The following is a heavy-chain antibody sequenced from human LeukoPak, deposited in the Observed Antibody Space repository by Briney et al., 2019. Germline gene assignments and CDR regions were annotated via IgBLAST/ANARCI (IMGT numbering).Heavy chain of an antibody. Sequence: GASVKVSCKASGGTFSSYAMSWVRQAPGKGLEWVSAISGSGGSTYYADSVKGRFTISRDNSKNTLYLQMNSLRAEDTAVYYCAKDSLFYCSGGSCYSDYWGQGTLVTVSS. CDR2: ISGSGGST. CDR3: AKDSLFYCSGGSCYSDY. D-gene: IGHD2-15*01. J-gene: IGHJ4*02. CDR1: GGTFSSYA. V-gene: IGHV3-23*01.